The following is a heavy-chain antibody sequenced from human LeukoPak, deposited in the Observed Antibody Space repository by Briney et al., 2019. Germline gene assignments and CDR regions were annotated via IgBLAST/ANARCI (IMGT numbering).Heavy chain of an antibody. CDR2: ISSSSSYI. CDR1: GFTFSSYS. J-gene: IGHJ4*02. Sequence: GGSLRLSCAASGFTFSSYSMNWVRQAPGKGLEWVSSISSSSSYIYYADSVKGRFTISRDNAKNSLYLQMNSLRAEDTAVYYCARGGSSTSCLDYWGQGTLATVSS. CDR3: ARGGSSTSCLDY. V-gene: IGHV3-21*01. D-gene: IGHD2-2*01.